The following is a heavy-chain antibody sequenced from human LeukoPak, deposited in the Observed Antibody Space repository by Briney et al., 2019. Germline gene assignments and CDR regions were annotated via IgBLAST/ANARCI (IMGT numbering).Heavy chain of an antibody. CDR1: GFTFSSYS. CDR3: AKVWYSSSWYPYYFDY. V-gene: IGHV3-23*01. J-gene: IGHJ4*02. CDR2: ISGSGGST. Sequence: GGSLRLSCAASGFTFSSYSMNWVRQAPGKGLEWVSAISGSGGSTYYADSVKGRFTISRDNSKNTLYLQMNSLRAEDTAVYYCAKVWYSSSWYPYYFDYWGQGTLVTVSS. D-gene: IGHD6-13*01.